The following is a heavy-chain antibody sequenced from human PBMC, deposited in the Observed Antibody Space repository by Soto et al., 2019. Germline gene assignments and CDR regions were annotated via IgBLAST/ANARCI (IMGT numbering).Heavy chain of an antibody. V-gene: IGHV1-18*01. Sequence: QVHLVQSGAEVKKPGASVKVSCKGSGYGFTTYGITWVRHAPGQGLEWMAWISAHNGNTDYAQNLQGRVTVTRATSTSTAYMELRSLRSDGTAVYYCARGRYGEYWGQGALVTVSS. D-gene: IGHD3-10*01. J-gene: IGHJ4*02. CDR1: GYGFTTYG. CDR2: ISAHNGNT. CDR3: ARGRYGEY.